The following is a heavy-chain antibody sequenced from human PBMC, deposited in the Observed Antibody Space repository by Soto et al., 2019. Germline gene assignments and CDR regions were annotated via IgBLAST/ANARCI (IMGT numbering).Heavy chain of an antibody. Sequence: ASVNVSCKSSGYTFTSYCISWVRQAPGQGLEWMGWISAYNGNTNYAQKLQGRVTMTTDTSTSTAYMELRSLRSDDTAVYYCARDPTGIVGAIPPLDYWGQGTLVTVSS. J-gene: IGHJ4*02. CDR3: ARDPTGIVGAIPPLDY. CDR2: ISAYNGNT. D-gene: IGHD1-26*01. V-gene: IGHV1-18*01. CDR1: GYTFTSYC.